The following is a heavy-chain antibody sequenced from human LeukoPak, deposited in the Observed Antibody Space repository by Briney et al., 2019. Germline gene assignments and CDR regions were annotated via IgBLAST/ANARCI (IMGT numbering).Heavy chain of an antibody. CDR3: ARVQLGTGVWYFDL. Sequence: ASVKVSCKASGYTFTGYYMHWVRQAPGQGLEWMGWINPNSGGTNYAQKFQGRVTMTRDTSISTAYMELSRLRSDDTAVYYCARVQLGTGVWYFDLWGRGTLVTVSS. CDR2: INPNSGGT. J-gene: IGHJ2*01. CDR1: GYTFTGYY. D-gene: IGHD1-1*01. V-gene: IGHV1-2*02.